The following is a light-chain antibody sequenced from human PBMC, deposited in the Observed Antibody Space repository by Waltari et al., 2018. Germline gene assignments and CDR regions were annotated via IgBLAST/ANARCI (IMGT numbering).Light chain of an antibody. CDR3: QQYNRWPPIT. Sequence: EIVMTQSPATLSVSHGETATLSGRASQSVSSNVAWYQKKPGQAPRLLIYDASTRATSIPARFRGSGSGTEFTLTISSLQSEDFAVYYCQQYNRWPPITFGQRTRLEIK. V-gene: IGKV3-15*01. J-gene: IGKJ5*01. CDR1: QSVSSN. CDR2: DAS.